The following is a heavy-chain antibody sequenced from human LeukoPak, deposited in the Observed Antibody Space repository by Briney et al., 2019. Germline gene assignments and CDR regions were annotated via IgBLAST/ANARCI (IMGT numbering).Heavy chain of an antibody. CDR3: ARDGYNSRWYYYYGMDV. D-gene: IGHD5-24*01. CDR1: GYTFTGYY. V-gene: IGHV1-2*02. CDR2: INPNSGGT. Sequence: ASVKVSCKASGYTFTGYYMHWVRQAPGQGLEWMGWINPNSGGTNYAQDFHGRVTMTRDTSISTAYMELSRLRSDDTAVYYCARDGYNSRWYYYYGMDVWGQGTTVTVSS. J-gene: IGHJ6*02.